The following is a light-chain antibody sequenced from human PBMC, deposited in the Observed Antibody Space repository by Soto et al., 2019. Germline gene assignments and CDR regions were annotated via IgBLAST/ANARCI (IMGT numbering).Light chain of an antibody. CDR2: DNS. J-gene: IGLJ3*02. CDR1: SSNIGNNY. CDR3: GTWDNSLSTGV. Sequence: QSVLTQPPSVSAAPGQKVTISCSGSSSNIGNNYVSWYQQLPGTAPKLLIYDNSERPSGIPDRSSGSKSGTSATLGITGLQTGDEADYYCGTWDNSLSTGVFGGGTKLTVL. V-gene: IGLV1-51*01.